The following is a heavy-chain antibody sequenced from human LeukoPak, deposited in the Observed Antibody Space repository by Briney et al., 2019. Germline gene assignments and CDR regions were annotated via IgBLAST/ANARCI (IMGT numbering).Heavy chain of an antibody. J-gene: IGHJ4*02. CDR2: IYHSGST. CDR3: ARSSSGYYYYFDY. D-gene: IGHD3-22*01. CDR1: GGSISSSNW. Sequence: PSGTLSLTCAVSGGSISSSNWWSWVRQPPGKGLEWIGEIYHSGSTNYNPSLKSRVTISVDKSKNQFSLKLSSVTAADTAVYYCARSSSGYYYYFDYWGQGTLVTVSS. V-gene: IGHV4-4*02.